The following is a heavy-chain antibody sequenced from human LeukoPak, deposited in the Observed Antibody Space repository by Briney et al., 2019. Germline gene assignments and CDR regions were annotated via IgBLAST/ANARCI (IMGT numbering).Heavy chain of an antibody. CDR1: GYTFTTYA. V-gene: IGHV1-3*01. CDR3: ARDRIRYYMNWFDP. J-gene: IGHJ5*02. D-gene: IGHD3-9*01. CDR2: INAGNGNT. Sequence: ASVKVSCKASGYTFTTYAMHWVRQAPGQRLEWMGWINAGNGNTKYSQKFQGRVTITRDTSASIAYMELSSLRSEDTAVYYCARDRIRYYMNWFDPWGQGTLVTVS.